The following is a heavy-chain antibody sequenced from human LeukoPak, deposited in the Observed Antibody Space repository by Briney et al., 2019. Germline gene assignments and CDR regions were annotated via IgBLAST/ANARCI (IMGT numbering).Heavy chain of an antibody. CDR2: INHSGST. CDR3: ARVVSGITIFGVVIAHFDY. D-gene: IGHD3-3*01. CDR1: GGSFSGYY. J-gene: IGHJ4*02. Sequence: SETLSLTCAVYGGSFSGYYWSWIRQPPGKGLEWIGEINHSGSTNYNPSLKSRVTISVDTSKNQFSLKLSSVTAADTAVYYCARVVSGITIFGVVIAHFDYWGQGTLVTASS. V-gene: IGHV4-34*01.